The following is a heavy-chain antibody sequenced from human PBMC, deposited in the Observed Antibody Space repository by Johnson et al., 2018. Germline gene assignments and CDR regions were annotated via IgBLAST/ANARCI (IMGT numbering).Heavy chain of an antibody. J-gene: IGHJ6*02. CDR2: IKWNGGST. Sequence: VQLGQSGGGVVRPGGSPRLSCAASGFIFDDYGMSWVRQVPGKGLEWVSGIKWNGGSTGYADSVKGRFPISRDNAKNSLYLQMNSLRAEDTALYHCARADNWNAGYYGMDVWGQGTTVTVSS. CDR1: GFIFDDYG. CDR3: ARADNWNAGYYGMDV. V-gene: IGHV3-20*01. D-gene: IGHD1-20*01.